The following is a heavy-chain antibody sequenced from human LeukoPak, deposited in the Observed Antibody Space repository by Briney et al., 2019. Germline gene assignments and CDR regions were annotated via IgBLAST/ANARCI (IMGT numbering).Heavy chain of an antibody. CDR3: ATDIVVVPAAIRLGPYYFDY. J-gene: IGHJ4*02. CDR1: GFTFSSYA. CDR2: ISGSGGST. D-gene: IGHD2-2*02. Sequence: GGSLRLSCAASGFTFSSYAMSWVRQAPGKGLEWVSAISGSGGSTYYADSVKGRFTISRDNSKNTLYLQMNSLRAEDTAVYYCATDIVVVPAAIRLGPYYFDYWGQGTLVTVSS. V-gene: IGHV3-23*01.